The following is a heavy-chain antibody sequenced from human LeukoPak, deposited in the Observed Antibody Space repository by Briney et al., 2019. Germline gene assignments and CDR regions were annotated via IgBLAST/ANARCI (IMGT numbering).Heavy chain of an antibody. J-gene: IGHJ5*01. Sequence: SGTLSLTCTVSGGSISSYYWSWIRQPPGKGLEWIGNIDYSRDTNYNPSLRSRVTILVDKSRNQFSLKLNSVTAADTAVYYCARNGPHYYDKSGYLDSWGQGTLVTVSS. D-gene: IGHD3-22*01. V-gene: IGHV4-59*03. CDR2: IDYSRDT. CDR3: ARNGPHYYDKSGYLDS. CDR1: GGSISSYY.